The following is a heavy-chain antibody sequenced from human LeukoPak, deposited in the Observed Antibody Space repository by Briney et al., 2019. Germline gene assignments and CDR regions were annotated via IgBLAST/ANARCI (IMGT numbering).Heavy chain of an antibody. CDR2: ISSSSSYI. CDR3: AKATGYSSGSVDY. J-gene: IGHJ4*02. V-gene: IGHV3-21*04. D-gene: IGHD5-18*01. CDR1: GFTFSSYS. Sequence: GGSLRLSCAASGFTFSSYSMNWVRQAPGKGLEWVSSISSSSSYIYYADSVKGRFTISRDNAKNSLYLEMNSLRAEDMAFYYCAKATGYSSGSVDYWGQGTLVTVSS.